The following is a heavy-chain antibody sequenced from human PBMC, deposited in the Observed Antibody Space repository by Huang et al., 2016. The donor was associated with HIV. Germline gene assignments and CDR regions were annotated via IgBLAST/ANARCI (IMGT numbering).Heavy chain of an antibody. J-gene: IGHJ4*02. CDR1: GSSSSSRYY. CDR2: IYYSGNI. Sequence: QLQLQESGPGLVKPSETLSLTCTVSGSSSSSRYYWGWIRQPPGKGLEWIGNIYYSGNISYNPSLKSRVTISVDTSKNHISLKVDSVTAADTAVYYCARPLTGTTALGYWGQGTLVTVSS. CDR3: ARPLTGTTALGY. D-gene: IGHD1-20*01. V-gene: IGHV4-39*01.